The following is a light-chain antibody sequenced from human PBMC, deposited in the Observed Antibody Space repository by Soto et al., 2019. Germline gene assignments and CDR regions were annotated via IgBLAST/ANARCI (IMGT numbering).Light chain of an antibody. V-gene: IGKV3-11*01. CDR3: QQRSNWSPVT. J-gene: IGKJ4*01. Sequence: EIVLTQSPATLSLSPGERATLSCRASQSVSSYLAWYQQKPGHAPRLLIYDASNRATGIPARFSGSGSGTDFTLTISSLEPEDFAIYYCQQRSNWSPVTFGGGTKVAIK. CDR1: QSVSSY. CDR2: DAS.